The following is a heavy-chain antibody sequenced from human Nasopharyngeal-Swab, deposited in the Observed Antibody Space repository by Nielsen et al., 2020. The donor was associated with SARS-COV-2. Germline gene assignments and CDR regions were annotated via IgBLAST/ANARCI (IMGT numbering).Heavy chain of an antibody. Sequence: ASVKVSCKASGYTFTSYYMHWVRQAPGQGLEWMGIINPSGGSTSYAQKFQGRATMTRDTSTSTVYMELSSLRSEDTAVYYCARDEVGTGYWTGYGMDVWGQGTTVTVSS. CDR2: INPSGGST. D-gene: IGHD3/OR15-3a*01. J-gene: IGHJ6*02. CDR1: GYTFTSYY. V-gene: IGHV1-46*01. CDR3: ARDEVGTGYWTGYGMDV.